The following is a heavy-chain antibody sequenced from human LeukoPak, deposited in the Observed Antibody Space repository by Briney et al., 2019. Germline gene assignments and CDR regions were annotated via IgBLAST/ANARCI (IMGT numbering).Heavy chain of an antibody. CDR2: FDPENAEI. Sequence: ASVKVSCTLSGNTLRELPIQWVRQAGGKGLEWMAGFDPENAEIVYAQKFQGRVTMTEDTSTNTAYMELTSLTSDDTALYYCATRGSDFWSGFDYWGQGTQVTVSS. J-gene: IGHJ4*02. CDR1: GNTLRELP. V-gene: IGHV1-24*01. CDR3: ATRGSDFWSGFDY. D-gene: IGHD3-3*01.